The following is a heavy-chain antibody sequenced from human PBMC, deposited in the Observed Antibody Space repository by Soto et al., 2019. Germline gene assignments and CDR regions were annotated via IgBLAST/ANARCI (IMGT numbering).Heavy chain of an antibody. CDR3: ARESGTKPNYFDY. CDR2: ITSSGGYI. CDR1: GFAFSDFS. Sequence: GGSLRLSCATSGFAFSDFSFNWVRQAPGKGLEWVSSITSSGGYISYADSVKGRFTISRDNAKNSLSLQMNSLRVEDTGVYYCARESGTKPNYFDYWGPGTLVTVSS. J-gene: IGHJ4*02. D-gene: IGHD6-25*01. V-gene: IGHV3-21*01.